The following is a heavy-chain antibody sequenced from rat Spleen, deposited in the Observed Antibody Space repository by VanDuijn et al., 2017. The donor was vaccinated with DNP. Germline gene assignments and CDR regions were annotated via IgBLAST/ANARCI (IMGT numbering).Heavy chain of an antibody. J-gene: IGHJ4*01. CDR2: MSSGGST. CDR1: GFSLTSYT. V-gene: IGHV2-6*01. D-gene: IGHD1-7*01. CDR3: GRDGSTGAVDV. Sequence: QVQLKESGPGLVQPSQTLSLTCTVSGFSLTSYTVNWVRQPPGKGLEWIAAMSSGGSTYYNSALRSRLSITRDTSTNQVFLKMNNLQTEDTGTYYCGRDGSTGAVDVWGQGTSVTVSS.